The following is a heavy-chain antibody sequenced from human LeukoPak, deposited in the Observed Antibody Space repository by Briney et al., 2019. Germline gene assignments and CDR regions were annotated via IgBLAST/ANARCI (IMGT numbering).Heavy chain of an antibody. CDR1: GYSFTTYC. CDR3: ARYAYNSGRFDY. Sequence: GAPLMISCKGSGYSFTTYCIGWVRPIPGKRLEWMGIIYPGNSDTSYSPSFQVQVTISADKSISTAYLQWSSLRASDTGMYYCARYAYNSGRFDYWGQGTLVTVSS. J-gene: IGHJ4*02. V-gene: IGHV5-51*01. CDR2: IYPGNSDT. D-gene: IGHD6-19*01.